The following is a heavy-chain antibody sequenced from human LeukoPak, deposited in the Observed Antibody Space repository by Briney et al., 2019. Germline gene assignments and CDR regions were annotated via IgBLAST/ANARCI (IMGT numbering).Heavy chain of an antibody. Sequence: GGSLRLSCAASGFTFSSYSMNWVRQAPGTGLEWVSSISSSSSYIYYADSVKGRFTISRDNAKNSLYLQMNSLRAEDTAVYYCARAQTYASSWFDYWGQGTLVTVSS. V-gene: IGHV3-21*01. CDR1: GFTFSSYS. J-gene: IGHJ4*02. D-gene: IGHD6-13*01. CDR3: ARAQTYASSWFDY. CDR2: ISSSSSYI.